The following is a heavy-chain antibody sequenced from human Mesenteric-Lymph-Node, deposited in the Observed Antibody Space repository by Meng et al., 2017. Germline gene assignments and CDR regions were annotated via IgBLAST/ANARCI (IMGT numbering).Heavy chain of an antibody. CDR2: IWYDESNE. V-gene: IGHV3-33*01. CDR3: ARDRSPPHYHGMDV. J-gene: IGHJ6*02. Sequence: GESLKISCAASGFTFSVYGMHWVRQAPDKGLEWVAVIWYDESNEYYADSVKGRFTISRDNSKYTLSLQMNALRVEDTAVYYCARDRSPPHYHGMDVWGQGTTVTVSS. CDR1: GFTFSVYG.